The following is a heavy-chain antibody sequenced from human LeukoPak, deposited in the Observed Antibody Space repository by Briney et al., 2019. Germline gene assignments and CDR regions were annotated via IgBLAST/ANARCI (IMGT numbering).Heavy chain of an antibody. CDR1: GFTVSSNY. D-gene: IGHD3-10*01. CDR2: IYSDGST. J-gene: IGHJ4*02. V-gene: IGHV3-53*01. Sequence: GGSLRLSCAASGFTVSSNYMSWVRQAPGKGLEWVSVIYSDGSTYYADSVRGRFTISRDNSKNSMYLQMSSLRAEDTAIYYCAEVESSYCRIWGQGTLVTVSS. CDR3: AEVESSYCRI.